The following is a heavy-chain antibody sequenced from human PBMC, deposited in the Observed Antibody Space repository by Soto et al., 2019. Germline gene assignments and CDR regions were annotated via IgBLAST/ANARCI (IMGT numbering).Heavy chain of an antibody. D-gene: IGHD3-3*01. CDR3: ARTYYDFWSGYLPPYLFDY. Sequence: GGSLRLSCAASGFTFSSYAMSWVRQAPGKGLEWVSAISGSGGSTYYADSVKGRFTISRDNSKNTLYLQMNSLRAEDTAVYYCARTYYDFWSGYLPPYLFDYWGQGTLVTV. J-gene: IGHJ4*02. CDR2: ISGSGGST. V-gene: IGHV3-23*01. CDR1: GFTFSSYA.